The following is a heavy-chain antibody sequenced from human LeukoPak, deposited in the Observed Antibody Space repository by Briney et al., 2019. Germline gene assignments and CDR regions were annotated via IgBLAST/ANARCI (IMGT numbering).Heavy chain of an antibody. CDR1: GGSISSSSYY. J-gene: IGHJ6*03. CDR2: IYYSGST. CDR3: ARHARGYSYGPGLWGEGGGRYYYYMDV. V-gene: IGHV4-39*06. Sequence: SETLSLTCTVSGGSISSSSYYWGRIRQPPGKGLEWIGSIYYSGSTYYNPSLKSRVTISVDTSKNQFPLKLSSVTAADTAVYYCARHARGYSYGPGLWGEGGGRYYYYMDVWGKGTTVTISS. D-gene: IGHD5-18*01.